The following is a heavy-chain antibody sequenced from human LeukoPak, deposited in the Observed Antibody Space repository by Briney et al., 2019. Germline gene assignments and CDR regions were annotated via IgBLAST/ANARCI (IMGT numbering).Heavy chain of an antibody. CDR2: IIPIFGTA. D-gene: IGHD5-12*01. CDR1: GYTFTSYA. Sequence: ASVKVSCKASGYTFTSYAISWVRQAPGQGLEWMGGIIPIFGTANYAQKFQGRVTITADESASTAYMELSSLRSEDTAVYYCARGSGYDSAVAYWGQGTLVTVSS. V-gene: IGHV1-69*13. CDR3: ARGSGYDSAVAY. J-gene: IGHJ4*02.